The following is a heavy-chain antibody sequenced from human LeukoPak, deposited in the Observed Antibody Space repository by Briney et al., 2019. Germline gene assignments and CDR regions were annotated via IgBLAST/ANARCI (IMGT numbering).Heavy chain of an antibody. CDR2: MEEHGSEI. CDR3: ARPRGCGSARCNNFDY. D-gene: IGHD2-2*01. CDR1: GLDFSGFS. V-gene: IGHV3-7*01. Sequence: GGSLRLSCVVSGLDFSGFSMSWVRQAPGKGLEWVAIMEEHGSEIFYVDSVKGRFIISRDNARNSLYLQMNNLRAEDTAVYYCARPRGCGSARCNNFDYWGQGTLVTVSS. J-gene: IGHJ4*02.